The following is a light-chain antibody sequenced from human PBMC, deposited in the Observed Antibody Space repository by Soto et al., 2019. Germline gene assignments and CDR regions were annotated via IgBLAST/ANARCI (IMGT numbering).Light chain of an antibody. CDR1: QSVSTN. V-gene: IGKV3-15*01. CDR2: AAS. CDR3: QEYSKWPLFT. J-gene: IGKJ3*01. Sequence: EIVVTQSPGILSVSPGDRATLSCRASQSVSTNLAWYQQKPGQAPTLLIYAASTRATGIPASFTGSGSGTDFTLTISSLRSEDFVVYYCQEYSKWPLFTFGPGTRVDIK.